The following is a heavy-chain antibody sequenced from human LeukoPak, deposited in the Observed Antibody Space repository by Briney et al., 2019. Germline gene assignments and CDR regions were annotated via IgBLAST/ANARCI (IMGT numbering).Heavy chain of an antibody. CDR1: GFTFSSYG. CDR2: ISGSGGAT. V-gene: IGHV3-23*01. J-gene: IGHJ4*02. D-gene: IGHD1-1*01. CDR3: AKGSNNYPDNFDY. Sequence: GGSLRLSCAASGFTFSSYGMSWVRQAPGKGLEWVSTISGSGGATYYADSVKGRFTISRDNSKITLYLQMNGLRAEDTALFYCAKGSNNYPDNFDYWGQGTLVTVSS.